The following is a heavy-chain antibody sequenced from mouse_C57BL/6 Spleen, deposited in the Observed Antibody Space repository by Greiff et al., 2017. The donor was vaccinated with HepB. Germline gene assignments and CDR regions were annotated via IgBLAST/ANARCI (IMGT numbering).Heavy chain of an antibody. D-gene: IGHD2-4*01. V-gene: IGHV5-4*03. CDR3: ARAAYDYDPLYYAMDY. CDR2: ISDGGSYT. J-gene: IGHJ4*01. Sequence: EVKLMESGGGLVKPGGSLKLSCAASGFTFSSYAMSWVRQTPEKRLEWVATISDGGSYTYYPDNVKGRFTISRDNAKNNLYLQMSHLKSEDTAMYYGARAAYDYDPLYYAMDYWGQGTSVTVSS. CDR1: GFTFSSYA.